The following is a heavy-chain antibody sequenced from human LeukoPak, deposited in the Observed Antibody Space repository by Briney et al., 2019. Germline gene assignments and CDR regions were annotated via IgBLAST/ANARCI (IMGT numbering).Heavy chain of an antibody. CDR3: ARGWDYDSSGYYPMGY. CDR1: GYTFTSYG. CDR2: TSAYNGNT. Sequence: ASVKVSCKASGYTFTSYGISWVRQAPGQGLEWMGWTSAYNGNTNYAQKLQGRVTMTTDTSTSTAYMELRSLRSDDTAVYYCARGWDYDSSGYYPMGYWGQGTLVTVSS. V-gene: IGHV1-18*01. D-gene: IGHD3-22*01. J-gene: IGHJ4*02.